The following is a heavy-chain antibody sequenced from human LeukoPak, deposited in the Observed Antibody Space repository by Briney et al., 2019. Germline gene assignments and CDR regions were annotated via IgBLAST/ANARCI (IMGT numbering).Heavy chain of an antibody. CDR2: IKQEGTEI. CDR1: GFTLSSYW. Sequence: AGSLRLSCAVSGFTLSSYWMSWVRQAPGKGLEWVATIKQEGTEISYVDSVKGRFTISRDNAKSSLYLQMNSLRAEDTAVYYCARDWFGDFDCWGQGTLVTVSS. CDR3: ARDWFGDFDC. D-gene: IGHD3-10*01. J-gene: IGHJ4*02. V-gene: IGHV3-7*01.